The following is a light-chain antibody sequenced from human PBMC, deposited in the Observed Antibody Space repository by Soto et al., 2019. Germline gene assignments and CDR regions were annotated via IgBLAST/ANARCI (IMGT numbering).Light chain of an antibody. J-gene: IGKJ4*01. CDR1: QSLSTY. V-gene: IGKV1-39*01. Sequence: DIQMTQSPSSLSAFVGDRVTITCRASQSLSTYLNWYQQRPGKAPKLLIYGASNLQSGVPSRFSGSGSGTDFTLTISSLQPEDFATYWCQQSHGRPLTLGGGTKVEIK. CDR3: QQSHGRPLT. CDR2: GAS.